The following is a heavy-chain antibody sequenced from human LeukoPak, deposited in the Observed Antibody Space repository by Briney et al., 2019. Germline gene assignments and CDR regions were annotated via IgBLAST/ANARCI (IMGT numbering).Heavy chain of an antibody. Sequence: QLGGSLRLSCAASGFTFSSYAMSWVRQAPGKGLEWVSAISGSGGSTYYADSVKGRFTISRDNSKNTLYLQMNSLRAEDTAVYYCAKDVISGSLQNWFDPWGQGTLVTVSS. J-gene: IGHJ5*02. CDR2: ISGSGGST. V-gene: IGHV3-23*01. CDR1: GFTFSSYA. D-gene: IGHD1-26*01. CDR3: AKDVISGSLQNWFDP.